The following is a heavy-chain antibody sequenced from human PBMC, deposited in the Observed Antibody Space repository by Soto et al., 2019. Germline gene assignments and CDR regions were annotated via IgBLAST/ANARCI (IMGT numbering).Heavy chain of an antibody. V-gene: IGHV3-30-3*01. CDR2: ISYDGSNK. CDR1: GFTFSSYA. Sequence: AGGSLRLSCAASGFTFSSYAMHWVRQAPGKGLEWVAVISYDGSNKYYADSVKGRFTISRDNSKNTLYLQMNSLRAEDTAVYYCASSYYDILTGPFGYWGQGTLVTVSS. D-gene: IGHD3-9*01. CDR3: ASSYYDILTGPFGY. J-gene: IGHJ4*02.